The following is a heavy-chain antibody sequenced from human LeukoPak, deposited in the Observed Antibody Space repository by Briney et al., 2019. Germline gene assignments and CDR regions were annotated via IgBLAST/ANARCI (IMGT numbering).Heavy chain of an antibody. D-gene: IGHD3-3*02. V-gene: IGHV4-61*01. CDR1: GGSVSSDTYY. Sequence: SETLSLTCTVSGGSVSSDTYYWGWIRQPPGKGLEWIGYIHYSGTTNYNPSLKSRVTISVDTSKNQFSLKLSSVTAADTAIYYCARLISIHDAFDIWGQGTLVTVSS. CDR2: IHYSGTT. CDR3: ARLISIHDAFDI. J-gene: IGHJ3*02.